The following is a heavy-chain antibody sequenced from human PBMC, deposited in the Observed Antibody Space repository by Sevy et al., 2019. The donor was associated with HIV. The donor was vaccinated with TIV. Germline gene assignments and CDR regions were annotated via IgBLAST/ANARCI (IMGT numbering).Heavy chain of an antibody. CDR1: GGSINSFF. D-gene: IGHD3-22*01. CDR3: AGGGGIYYDSRGFHPQYYFDS. J-gene: IGHJ4*02. CDR2: VYDSGNS. V-gene: IGHV4-59*01. Sequence: SETLSLTCAVSGGSINSFFWSWIRQSPGKGLEWIGYVYDSGNSEYNPSLRSRVTISVDTSKEQFSLKLGSVTAADTAGYYCAGGGGIYYDSRGFHPQYYFDSWGQGTLVTVSS.